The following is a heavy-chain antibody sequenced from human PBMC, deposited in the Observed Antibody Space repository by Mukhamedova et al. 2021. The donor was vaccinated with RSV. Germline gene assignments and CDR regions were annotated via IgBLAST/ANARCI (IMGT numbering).Heavy chain of an antibody. J-gene: IGHJ5*02. CDR2: IYPGDSDT. V-gene: IGHV5-51*01. CDR3: AKTSGYNTYNWFDP. Sequence: VRQMPRKGLEYMGIIYPGDSDTRYSPSFQGQVTISADKSISTAYLQWSNLRASDTAMYFCAKTSGYNTYNWFDPWGQGTLVTVSS. D-gene: IGHD5-24*01.